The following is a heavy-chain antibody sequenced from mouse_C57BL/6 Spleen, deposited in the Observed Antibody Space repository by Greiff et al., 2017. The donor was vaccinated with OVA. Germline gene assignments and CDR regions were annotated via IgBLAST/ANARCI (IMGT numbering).Heavy chain of an antibody. D-gene: IGHD4-1*01. Sequence: QVQLQQSGAELVMPGASVKLSCKASGYTFTSYWMHWVKQRPGQGLEWIGEIDPSDSYTNYNQKFKGKSTMTVDKSSSTAYMQLSSLTSEDSAVYYCASLTGTRWYFDVWGTGTTVTVSS. CDR2: IDPSDSYT. J-gene: IGHJ1*03. CDR3: ASLTGTRWYFDV. CDR1: GYTFTSYW. V-gene: IGHV1-69*01.